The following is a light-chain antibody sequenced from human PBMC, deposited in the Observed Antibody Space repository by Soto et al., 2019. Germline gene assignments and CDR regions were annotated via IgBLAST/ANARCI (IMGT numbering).Light chain of an antibody. CDR2: KAS. J-gene: IGKJ5*01. CDR1: QSISSW. V-gene: IGKV1-5*03. Sequence: DIQMTQSPSTLSASVRDRDTNTCRASQSISSWLAWYQQKPGKAPKLLIYKASSLESGVPSRFSGSGSGTEFTLTISSLQPDDFATYYCQQYNSYPYTFGQGTRLEIK. CDR3: QQYNSYPYT.